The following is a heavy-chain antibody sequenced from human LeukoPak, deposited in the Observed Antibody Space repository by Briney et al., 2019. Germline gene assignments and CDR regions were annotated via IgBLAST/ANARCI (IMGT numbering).Heavy chain of an antibody. CDR1: GRSFSGYY. CDR2: INHSGST. J-gene: IGHJ5*02. CDR3: ARQVGYSYGLSGGWFDP. V-gene: IGHV4-34*01. Sequence: PSETLSLTCAVYGRSFSGYYWSWIRQPPGKGLEWIGEINHSGSTNYNPSLKSRVTISVDTSKNQFSLKLSSVTAADTAVYYCARQVGYSYGLSGGWFDPWGQGTLVTVSS. D-gene: IGHD5-18*01.